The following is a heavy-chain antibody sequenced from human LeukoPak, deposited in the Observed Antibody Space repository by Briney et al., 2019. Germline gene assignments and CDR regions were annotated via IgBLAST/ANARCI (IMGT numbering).Heavy chain of an antibody. CDR1: GGSISSYY. V-gene: IGHV4-59*08. CDR3: ARLPRDGSGNYYADY. J-gene: IGHJ4*02. D-gene: IGHD3-10*01. Sequence: SETLSLTCTVSGGSISSYYWSWIRQPPGKGLEWIGYIYYSGSTNYNPSLKSRVTISVDTSKNQFSLKLSSVTATDTAVYYCARLPRDGSGNYYADYWGQGTLVTVSS. CDR2: IYYSGST.